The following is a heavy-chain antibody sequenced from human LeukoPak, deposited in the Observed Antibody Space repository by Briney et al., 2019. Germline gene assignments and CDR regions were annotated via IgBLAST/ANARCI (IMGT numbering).Heavy chain of an antibody. J-gene: IGHJ4*02. CDR3: ARHSYGPSIDY. CDR1: GFTVSSNY. CDR2: VFSGGST. D-gene: IGHD5-18*01. Sequence: GGSLRLSCAASGFTVSSNYMSWVRRAPGKGLEWVSVVFSGGSTYYADSVRGRFTISRDNSRNTLYLQMNSLRAEDTAVYYCARHSYGPSIDYWGQGTLVTVSS. V-gene: IGHV3-53*01.